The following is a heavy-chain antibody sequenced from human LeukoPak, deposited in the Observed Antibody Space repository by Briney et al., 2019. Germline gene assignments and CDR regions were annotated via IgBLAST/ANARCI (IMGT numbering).Heavy chain of an antibody. Sequence: GGSLRLSCAASGFTFSSYAMSWVRQAPGKGLEWDSAISGSGGSTYYADSVKGRFTISRDNSKNTLYLQMNSLRAEDTAVYYCAKGTYYDFWSGYYYFDYWGQGTLVTVSS. CDR3: AKGTYYDFWSGYYYFDY. V-gene: IGHV3-23*01. D-gene: IGHD3-3*01. CDR2: ISGSGGST. CDR1: GFTFSSYA. J-gene: IGHJ4*02.